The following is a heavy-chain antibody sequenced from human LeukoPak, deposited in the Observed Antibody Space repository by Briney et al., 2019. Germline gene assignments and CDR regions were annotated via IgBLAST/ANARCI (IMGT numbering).Heavy chain of an antibody. CDR3: ARTYDFWSGSTYFDY. J-gene: IGHJ4*02. CDR1: GGSISSSSYY. Sequence: SETLSLTCTVSGGSISSSSYYWGWIRQPPGKGLEWIGSIYYSGSTYYNPSLKSRVTISVDTSKNQFSLKLRSVTAADTAVYYCARTYDFWSGSTYFDYWGQGTLVTVSS. CDR2: IYYSGST. V-gene: IGHV4-39*01. D-gene: IGHD3-3*01.